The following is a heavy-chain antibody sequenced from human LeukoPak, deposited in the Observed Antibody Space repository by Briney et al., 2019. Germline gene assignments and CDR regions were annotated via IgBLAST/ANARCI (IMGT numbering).Heavy chain of an antibody. CDR3: ARDRVGQQLVGRKNNYYYMDV. V-gene: IGHV4-59*01. CDR1: GGSISGYY. CDR2: IYDSGST. J-gene: IGHJ6*03. D-gene: IGHD6-13*01. Sequence: SETLSLTCSVSGGSISGYYWTWIRQPPGKGLEWIGYIYDSGSTNYNPSLKSRVTISVDTSKKQLSLKLRSVTAADTAVYYCARDRVGQQLVGRKNNYYYMDVWGKGTTVTISS.